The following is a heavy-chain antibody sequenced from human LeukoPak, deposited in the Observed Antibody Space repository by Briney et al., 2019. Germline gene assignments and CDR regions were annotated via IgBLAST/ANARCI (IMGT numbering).Heavy chain of an antibody. Sequence: SQTLSLTCTVSGGSISSGGYYWSWTRQHPGKGLEWIGYIYYSGSTYYNPSLKSRVTISVDTSKNQFSLKLSSVTAADTAVYYCARHDYGGKNWFDPWGQGTLVNVSS. CDR1: GGSISSGGYY. CDR3: ARHDYGGKNWFDP. V-gene: IGHV4-31*03. CDR2: IYYSGST. D-gene: IGHD4-23*01. J-gene: IGHJ5*02.